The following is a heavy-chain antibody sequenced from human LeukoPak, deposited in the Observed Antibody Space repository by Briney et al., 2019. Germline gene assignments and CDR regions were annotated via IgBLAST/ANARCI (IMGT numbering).Heavy chain of an antibody. D-gene: IGHD3-10*01. CDR1: GFTFSSYA. CDR3: ARVRGSGSYRLDY. V-gene: IGHV3-48*03. CDR2: ISSSGSTI. Sequence: GGSLRLSCAASGFTFSSYAMNWVRQAPGKGLEWVSYISSSGSTIYYADSVKGRFTISRDNAKNSLYLQMNSLRAEDTAVYYCARVRGSGSYRLDYWGQGTLVAVSS. J-gene: IGHJ4*02.